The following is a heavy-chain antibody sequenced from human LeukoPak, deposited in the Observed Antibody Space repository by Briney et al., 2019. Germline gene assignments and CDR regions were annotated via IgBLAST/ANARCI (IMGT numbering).Heavy chain of an antibody. J-gene: IGHJ4*02. CDR2: ISSSGST. D-gene: IGHD1-26*01. CDR1: GDSISSGDYY. V-gene: IGHV4-61*02. CDR3: ASDSYASRDY. Sequence: PSQTLSLTCTVSGDSISSGDYYWSWLRQPAGKGLEWIGRISSSGSTNYNPSLKSRVTISVDTSKNQFSLKLSSVTAADTAVYYCASDSYASRDYWGQGTLVTVSS.